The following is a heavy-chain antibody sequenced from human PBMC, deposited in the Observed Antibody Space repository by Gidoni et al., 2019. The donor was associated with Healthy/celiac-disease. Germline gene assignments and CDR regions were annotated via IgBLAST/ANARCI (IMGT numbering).Heavy chain of an antibody. D-gene: IGHD1-7*01. Sequence: QLPLVQSGAAVKKPGSSVTVSCQASEGTFSSYAISWVRQAPVQGLEWMGGIIPIFGTANYAQKFQGRVTITADESTSTAYMELSSLRSEDTAVYYCASRAGTTRDWFDPWGQGTLVTVCS. J-gene: IGHJ5*02. V-gene: IGHV1-69*01. CDR2: IIPIFGTA. CDR1: EGTFSSYA. CDR3: ASRAGTTRDWFDP.